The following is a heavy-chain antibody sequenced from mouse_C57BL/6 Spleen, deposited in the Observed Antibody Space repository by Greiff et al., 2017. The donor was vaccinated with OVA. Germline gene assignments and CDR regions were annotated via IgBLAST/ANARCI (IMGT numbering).Heavy chain of an antibody. D-gene: IGHD2-5*01. Sequence: VQLQQSGAELVRPGASVKLSCTASGFNIKDDYMHWVKQRPEQGLEWIGWIDPENGDTEYASKFQGKATITADTSSNTAYLQLSSLTSEDTAVYYCITDSNYVFAYWGQGTLVTVSA. J-gene: IGHJ3*01. V-gene: IGHV14-4*01. CDR3: ITDSNYVFAY. CDR2: IDPENGDT. CDR1: GFNIKDDY.